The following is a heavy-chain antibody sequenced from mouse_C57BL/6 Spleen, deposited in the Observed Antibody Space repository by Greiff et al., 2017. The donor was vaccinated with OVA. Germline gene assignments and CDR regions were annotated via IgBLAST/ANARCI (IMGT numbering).Heavy chain of an antibody. CDR1: GYTFTDYE. Sequence: QVQLMESGAELVRPGASVTLSCKASGYTFTDYEMHWVKQTPVHGLEWIGAIDPETGGTAYNQKFKGKAILTADKSSSTAYMELRSLTSEDSAVYYCTRRTTVVATDYAMDYWGQGTSVTVSS. D-gene: IGHD1-1*01. CDR3: TRRTTVVATDYAMDY. V-gene: IGHV1-15*01. CDR2: IDPETGGT. J-gene: IGHJ4*01.